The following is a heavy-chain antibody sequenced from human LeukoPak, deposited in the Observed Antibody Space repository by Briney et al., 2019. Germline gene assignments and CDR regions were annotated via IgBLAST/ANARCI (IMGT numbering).Heavy chain of an antibody. CDR3: ARHEDLVATYY. J-gene: IGHJ4*02. CDR1: GGFVSSGRDC. Sequence: ETLSLACTLAGGFVSSGRDCWGWIRQPPGRGLEWIGSIYYSESTYYNPSVTSQLTVSLDTSKNPFSLKLSSVTAADTAVYYCARHEDLVATYYWGQGTLVTVSS. D-gene: IGHD5-12*01. V-gene: IGHV4-39*01. CDR2: IYYSEST.